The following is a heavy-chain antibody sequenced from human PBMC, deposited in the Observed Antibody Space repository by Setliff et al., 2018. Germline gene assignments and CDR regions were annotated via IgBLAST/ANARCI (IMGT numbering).Heavy chain of an antibody. CDR2: ITTSGGST. D-gene: IGHD3-3*01. CDR1: GFTFSSYS. J-gene: IGHJ4*02. Sequence: GGSLRLSCAASGFTFSSYSMNWVRQTPGKGLEWVSAITTSGGSTYYADSGKGRFTISRDDSKNALYLQMLSLRAEDTAVYYCAKGGSDFWSELDYWGQGTLVTVSS. V-gene: IGHV3-23*01. CDR3: AKGGSDFWSELDY.